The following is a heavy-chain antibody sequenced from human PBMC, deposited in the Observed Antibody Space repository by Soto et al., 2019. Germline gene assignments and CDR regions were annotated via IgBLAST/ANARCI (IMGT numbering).Heavy chain of an antibody. Sequence: GESLKISCKGSGYIFTSYWIGWVRQMPGKGLEWMGIIYPGDSDTRYSPSFQGQVTISADKSISTAYLQWSSLKASDTAMYYCAREGGDEGPLYYYYGMDVWGQGTTVTVSS. J-gene: IGHJ6*02. CDR3: AREGGDEGPLYYYYGMDV. CDR2: IYPGDSDT. V-gene: IGHV5-51*01. CDR1: GYIFTSYW.